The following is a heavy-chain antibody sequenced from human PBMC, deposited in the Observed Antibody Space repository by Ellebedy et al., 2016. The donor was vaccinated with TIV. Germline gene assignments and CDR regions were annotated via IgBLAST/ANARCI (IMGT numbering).Heavy chain of an antibody. J-gene: IGHJ6*02. CDR1: GYTFTSYD. CDR2: MNPNSGNT. D-gene: IGHD2-15*01. CDR3: ARDVEYCSGGSCYSDYGMDV. V-gene: IGHV1-8*01. Sequence: ASVKVSXXASGYTFTSYDINWVRQATGQGLEWMGWMNPNSGNTGYAQKFQGRVTMTRNTSISTAYMELSSLRSDDTAVYYCARDVEYCSGGSCYSDYGMDVWGQGTTVTVSS.